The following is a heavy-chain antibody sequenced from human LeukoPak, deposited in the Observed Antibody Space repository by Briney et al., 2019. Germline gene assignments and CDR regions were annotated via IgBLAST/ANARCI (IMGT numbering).Heavy chain of an antibody. Sequence: SETLSLTCTVPGGSISGYYWSWIRQPAGKGLEWIGRIYTSGSTNYNPSLKSRVTMSVDTSKKQFSLKLSSVTAADTAVYWCARDEGSTSYNWFDPWGQGTLVTVSS. CDR1: GGSISGYY. V-gene: IGHV4-4*07. CDR3: ARDEGSTSYNWFDP. J-gene: IGHJ5*02. CDR2: IYTSGST. D-gene: IGHD2-2*01.